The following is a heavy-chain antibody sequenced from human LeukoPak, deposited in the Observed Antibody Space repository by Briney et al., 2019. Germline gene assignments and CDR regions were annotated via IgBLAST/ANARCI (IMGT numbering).Heavy chain of an antibody. Sequence: SETLSLTCTVSGGSISSYYWSWIRQPAGKGLEWIGRIYTSGSTNYNPSLKSRVTMSVDTSKNQFSLKLSSVTAADTAVYYCASDHYDYVWGSYRGNWFDPWGQGTLVTVSS. CDR1: GGSISSYY. CDR2: IYTSGST. V-gene: IGHV4-4*07. CDR3: ASDHYDYVWGSYRGNWFDP. D-gene: IGHD3-16*02. J-gene: IGHJ5*02.